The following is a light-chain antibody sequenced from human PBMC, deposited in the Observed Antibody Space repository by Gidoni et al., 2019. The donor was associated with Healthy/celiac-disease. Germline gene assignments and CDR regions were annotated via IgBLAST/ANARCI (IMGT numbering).Light chain of an antibody. CDR1: SSNIGAGYD. CDR2: GNS. CDR3: QSYDSSSVV. V-gene: IGLV1-40*01. J-gene: IGLJ2*01. Sequence: QSVLTQPPSVSGAPGQRLTISCTGSSSNIGAGYDVHWYQQLPGTAPKLLIYGNSNRPSGVPDRFSGSKSGTSASLAITGLQAEDEADYYCQSYDSSSVVFGGGTKLTVL.